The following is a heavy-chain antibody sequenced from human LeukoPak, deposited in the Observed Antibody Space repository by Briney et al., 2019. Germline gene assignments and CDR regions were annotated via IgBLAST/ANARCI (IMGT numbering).Heavy chain of an antibody. D-gene: IGHD3-10*01. CDR2: IYYSGST. CDR1: GGSISSYY. J-gene: IGHJ4*02. V-gene: IGHV4-59*01. Sequence: SETLSLTCTVSGGSISSYYWSWIRQPPGKGLEWIGYIYYSGSTNYNPSLKSRVTISVDTSKNQFSLKLSSVTAADTAVYYCARDYGVGEFDYWGQGTLVTVSS. CDR3: ARDYGVGEFDY.